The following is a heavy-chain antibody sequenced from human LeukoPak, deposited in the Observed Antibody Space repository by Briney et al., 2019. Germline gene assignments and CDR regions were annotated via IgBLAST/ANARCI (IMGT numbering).Heavy chain of an antibody. V-gene: IGHV3-7*01. J-gene: IGHJ4*02. CDR3: ARERQNKDFWSGGDY. D-gene: IGHD3-3*01. CDR2: IKQDGSEK. Sequence: GGSLRLSCAASGFTFSTYWMSWVRQAPGKGLEWVANIKQDGSEKYYVDSVKGRITISRDNAKNSLYLQMNTLRPEDTAVYYCARERQNKDFWSGGDYWGQGTLVTVSS. CDR1: GFTFSTYW.